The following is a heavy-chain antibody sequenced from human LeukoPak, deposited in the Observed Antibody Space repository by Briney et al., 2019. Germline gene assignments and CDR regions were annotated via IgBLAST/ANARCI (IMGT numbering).Heavy chain of an antibody. J-gene: IGHJ4*02. CDR1: GYTFTSYG. V-gene: IGHV1-2*02. CDR3: AREQDSSGLDY. D-gene: IGHD3-22*01. CDR2: INPNSGGT. Sequence: ASVKVSCKASGYTFTSYGISWVRQAPGQGLEWMGWINPNSGGTNYAQKFQGRVTMTRDTSISTAYMELSRLRSDDTAVYYCAREQDSSGLDYWGQGTLVTVSS.